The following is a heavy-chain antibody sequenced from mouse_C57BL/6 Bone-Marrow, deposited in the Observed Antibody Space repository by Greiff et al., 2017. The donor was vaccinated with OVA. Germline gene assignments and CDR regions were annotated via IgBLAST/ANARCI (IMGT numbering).Heavy chain of an antibody. V-gene: IGHV1-81*01. Sequence: QVQLKESGAELARPGASVKLSCKASGYTFTSYGISLVKQRTGQGLEWIGEIYPRSGNTYYNEKFKGKATLTADKSSSTAYMELRSLTSEDSAVYFCARSLLYYYGSSYWYFDVWGTGTTVTVSS. CDR2: IYPRSGNT. J-gene: IGHJ1*03. CDR1: GYTFTSYG. CDR3: ARSLLYYYGSSYWYFDV. D-gene: IGHD1-1*01.